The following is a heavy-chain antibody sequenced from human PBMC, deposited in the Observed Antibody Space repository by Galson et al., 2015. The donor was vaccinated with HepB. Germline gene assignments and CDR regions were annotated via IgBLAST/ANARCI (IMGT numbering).Heavy chain of an antibody. J-gene: IGHJ3*02. D-gene: IGHD1-26*01. CDR3: ARAGGIVRGAFDI. CDR2: ISYDGSNK. Sequence: SLRLSCAASGFTFSSYAMHWVRQAPGKGLEWVAVISYDGSNKYYADSVKGRFTISRDNSKNTLYLQMNSLRAEDTAVYYCARAGGIVRGAFDIWGQGTMVTVSS. V-gene: IGHV3-30-3*01. CDR1: GFTFSSYA.